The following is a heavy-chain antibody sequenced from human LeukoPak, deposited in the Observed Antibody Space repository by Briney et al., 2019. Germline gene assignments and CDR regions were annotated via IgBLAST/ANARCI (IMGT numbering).Heavy chain of an antibody. Sequence: PSQTLSLTRTVSGGSISSGSYYWSWIRQPAGKGLERIGRIYTSGSTNYNPSLKSRVTISVDTSKNQFSLKLSSVTAADTAVYYCASSHHRYCSTTSCYYYYMDVWGKATTVTVSS. CDR2: IYTSGST. J-gene: IGHJ6*03. CDR1: GGSISSGSYY. V-gene: IGHV4-61*02. CDR3: ASSHHRYCSTTSCYYYYMDV. D-gene: IGHD2-2*01.